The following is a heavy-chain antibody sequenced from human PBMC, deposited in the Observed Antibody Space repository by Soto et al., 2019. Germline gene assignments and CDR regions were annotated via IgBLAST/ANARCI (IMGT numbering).Heavy chain of an antibody. D-gene: IGHD3-16*01. CDR2: IKSKTDGGTT. J-gene: IGHJ4*02. CDR3: TTDPLDDYVWGVPDRVY. V-gene: IGHV3-15*01. Sequence: EVQLVESGGGLVKPGGSLRLSCEASGFTFSNAWMSWVRQAPGKGLEWVGRIKSKTDGGTTDYAAPVKGRFTISRDDSKNTLDLQMNSLKTEGTAVYYCTTDPLDDYVWGVPDRVYWGQGTLVTVSS. CDR1: GFTFSNAW.